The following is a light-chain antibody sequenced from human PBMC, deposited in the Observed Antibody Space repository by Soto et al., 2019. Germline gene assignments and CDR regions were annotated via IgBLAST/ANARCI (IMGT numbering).Light chain of an antibody. J-gene: IGKJ1*01. CDR3: QQYNSYST. V-gene: IGKV1-5*03. CDR2: KAS. Sequence: DIQMTQSPSTLSGSGGDRVTITCRASQTISSWLAWYQQKPGKAPKLLIYKASTLKSGVPSRFSGSGSGTEFTLTISSLQPDDFATYYCQQYNSYSTFGQGTKVDIK. CDR1: QTISSW.